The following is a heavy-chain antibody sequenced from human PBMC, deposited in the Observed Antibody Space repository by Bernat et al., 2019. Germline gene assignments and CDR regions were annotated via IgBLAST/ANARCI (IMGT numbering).Heavy chain of an antibody. D-gene: IGHD1-26*01. J-gene: IGHJ3*02. CDR1: GGSISSSSYY. Sequence: QLQLQESGSGLVKPSETLSLTCTVSGGSISSSSYYWGWIRQPPGKGLEWIGSIYYSGSTYYNPALKSRVTISVDTSKNQFSLTLSSVTAADTAVYYCARHVYSYPRVVAWVPPVDAFDIWGRGAMVTVSS. V-gene: IGHV4-39*01. CDR2: IYYSGST. CDR3: ARHVYSYPRVVAWVPPVDAFDI.